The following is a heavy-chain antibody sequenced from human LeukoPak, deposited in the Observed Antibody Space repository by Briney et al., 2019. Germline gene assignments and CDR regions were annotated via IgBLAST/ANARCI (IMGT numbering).Heavy chain of an antibody. J-gene: IGHJ4*02. Sequence: GSLRLSCAASGFTVSSNYMSWVRQAPGKGLEWIGEINHSGSTNYNPSLKSRVTISVDTSKNQFSLKLSSVTAADTAVYYCARHLLQLWSPYYFDYWGQGTLVTVSS. D-gene: IGHD5-18*01. V-gene: IGHV4-34*01. CDR2: INHSGST. CDR3: ARHLLQLWSPYYFDY. CDR1: GFTVSSNY.